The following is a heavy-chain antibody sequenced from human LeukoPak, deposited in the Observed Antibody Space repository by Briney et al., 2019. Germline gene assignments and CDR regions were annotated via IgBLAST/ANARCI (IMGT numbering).Heavy chain of an antibody. V-gene: IGHV4-30-4*01. Sequence: PSETLSLTCTVSGGSISSGNYYWSWIRQPPGKGLEWIGYIFYLGDTYYTPSLKSRVTISVDTSKNQFSLKLSSVTAADTAVYYCVRKYPDHWFDPWGQGTLVTVSS. J-gene: IGHJ5*02. CDR3: VRKYPDHWFDP. D-gene: IGHD6-6*01. CDR2: IFYLGDT. CDR1: GGSISSGNYY.